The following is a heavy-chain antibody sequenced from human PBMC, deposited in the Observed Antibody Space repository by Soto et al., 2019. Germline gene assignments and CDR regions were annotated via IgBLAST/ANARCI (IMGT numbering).Heavy chain of an antibody. CDR3: TRELRFLGDYYYMDV. CDR1: GFTFGDYA. CDR2: IRSKAYGGKK. V-gene: IGHV3-49*03. J-gene: IGHJ6*03. Sequence: GGSLRLSCTASGFTFGDYAMSWFRQAPGKGLEWVGFIRSKAYGGKKEYAASVKGRFTISRDDSKSIAYLQMNSLKTEDTAVYYCTRELRFLGDYYYMDVWGKGTTVTVSS. D-gene: IGHD3-3*01.